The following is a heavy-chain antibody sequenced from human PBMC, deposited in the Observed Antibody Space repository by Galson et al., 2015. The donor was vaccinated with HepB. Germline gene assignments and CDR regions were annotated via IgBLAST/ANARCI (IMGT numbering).Heavy chain of an antibody. CDR2: MNPNNGNT. CDR1: GYTFTSYD. CDR3: ARGHGCSGSSCSLYHFDY. Sequence: QSGAEMKKPGESLRISCKASGYTFTSYDINWVRQATGQGLEWMGWMNPNNGNTGYAQKFQGRVTMTRSTSVNTAYMELSSLRSEDTAVYYCARGHGCSGSSCSLYHFDYWGQGTLVTVSS. J-gene: IGHJ4*02. D-gene: IGHD2-15*01. V-gene: IGHV1-8*01.